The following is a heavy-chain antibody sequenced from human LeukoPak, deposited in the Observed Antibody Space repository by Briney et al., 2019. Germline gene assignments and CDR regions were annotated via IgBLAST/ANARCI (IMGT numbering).Heavy chain of an antibody. CDR2: ISSSSSYI. D-gene: IGHD5-18*01. V-gene: IGHV3-21*01. CDR1: GFTFSSYS. Sequence: GGSLRLSCAASGFTFSSYSMNWVRQAPGKGLEWVSSISSSSSYIYYADSVKGRFTISRDNAKNSLYLQMNSLRAEDTAVYYCARVVQLRRPFDYWGQGTLVTVSS. J-gene: IGHJ4*02. CDR3: ARVVQLRRPFDY.